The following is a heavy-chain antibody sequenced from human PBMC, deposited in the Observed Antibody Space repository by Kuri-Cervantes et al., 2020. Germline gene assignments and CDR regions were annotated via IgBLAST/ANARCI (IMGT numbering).Heavy chain of an antibody. V-gene: IGHV3-30*18. CDR1: GFLYSSYW. J-gene: IGHJ4*02. CDR2: ISYDGSNK. D-gene: IGHD6-13*01. Sequence: GESLKISCAASGFLYSSYWMTWVRQAPGKGLEWVAVISYDGSNKYYADSVKGRFTISRDNSKNTLYLQMNSLRAEDTAVYYCAKGEGSSWYACDYWGQGTLVTVSS. CDR3: AKGEGSSWYACDY.